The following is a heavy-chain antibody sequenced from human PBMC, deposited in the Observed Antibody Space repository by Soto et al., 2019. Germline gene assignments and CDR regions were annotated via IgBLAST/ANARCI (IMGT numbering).Heavy chain of an antibody. Sequence: ASVKVSCKASGGTFSSYAISWVRQAPGQGLEWMGGIIPIFGTANYAQKFQGRVTITADESTSTAYMELSSLRSEDTAVYYCARGGGEDYYYGMDVWGQGTTVTVSS. J-gene: IGHJ6*02. V-gene: IGHV1-69*13. CDR1: GGTFSSYA. CDR2: IIPIFGTA. D-gene: IGHD3-10*01. CDR3: ARGGGEDYYYGMDV.